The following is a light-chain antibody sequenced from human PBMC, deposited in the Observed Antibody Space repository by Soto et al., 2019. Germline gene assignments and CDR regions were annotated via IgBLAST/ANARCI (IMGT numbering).Light chain of an antibody. Sequence: EIVLTQSPGTLSVSPGERVTLSCRASQSVSSDLAWYQQRTGQAPSVLIYDTSTMDNGIPARFSGSGSGTEFTPSISSLQSEDFPVYYCQHYNSWSQTFGQGTKVEIK. CDR2: DTS. J-gene: IGKJ1*01. CDR3: QHYNSWSQT. CDR1: QSVSSD. V-gene: IGKV3-15*01.